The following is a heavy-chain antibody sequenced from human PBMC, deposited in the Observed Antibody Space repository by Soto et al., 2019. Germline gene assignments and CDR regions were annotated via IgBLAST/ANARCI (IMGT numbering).Heavy chain of an antibody. J-gene: IGHJ4*02. CDR3: AKAPRSHYSGHTG. Sequence: EVQLLESGGGLVQPGGSLRLSCAASGFTFSSYAMSWVRQAPGKGLEWVSAISGSGGSTYYADSVKGRFTISRDNSKNKLYLKMNSLRAEDTAVYYCAKAPRSHYSGHTGGGQGTLVTVSS. CDR2: ISGSGGST. CDR1: GFTFSSYA. V-gene: IGHV3-23*01. D-gene: IGHD5-12*01.